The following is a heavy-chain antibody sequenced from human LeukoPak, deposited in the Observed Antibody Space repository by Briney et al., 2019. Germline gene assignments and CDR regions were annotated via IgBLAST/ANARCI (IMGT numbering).Heavy chain of an antibody. CDR2: ISSSGSTI. Sequence: GGSLRLSCAASGFTFSSYAMSWVRQAPGKGLEWVSAISSSGSTIYYADSVKGRFTISRDNAKNSLYLQMNSLRAEDTAVYYCAKDQRPAIAAAGTGEFDYWGQGTLVTVSS. V-gene: IGHV3-23*01. J-gene: IGHJ4*02. CDR1: GFTFSSYA. CDR3: AKDQRPAIAAAGTGEFDY. D-gene: IGHD6-13*01.